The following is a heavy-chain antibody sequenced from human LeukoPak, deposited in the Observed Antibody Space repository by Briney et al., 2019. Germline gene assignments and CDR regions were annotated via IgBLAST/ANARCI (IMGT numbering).Heavy chain of an antibody. V-gene: IGHV4-39*07. CDR3: ARDQGYYGSGSYRGFDP. D-gene: IGHD3-10*01. CDR1: GGSISSSSYY. Sequence: PSETLSLTCTVSGGSISSSSYYWGWIRQPPGKGLEWIGSIYYSGSTYYNPSLKSRVTISVDTSKNQFSLKLSSVTAADTAVYYCARDQGYYGSGSYRGFDPWGQGTLVTVSS. J-gene: IGHJ5*02. CDR2: IYYSGST.